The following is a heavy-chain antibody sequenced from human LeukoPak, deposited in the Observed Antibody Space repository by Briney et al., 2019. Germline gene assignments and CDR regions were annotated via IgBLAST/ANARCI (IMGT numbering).Heavy chain of an antibody. J-gene: IGHJ6*02. CDR3: ARDKGTVDTAMVYGPYYYYYGMDV. CDR2: IYYSGST. V-gene: IGHV4-59*01. D-gene: IGHD5-18*01. Sequence: PSETLSLTCTVSGGSISSYYWSWIRQPPGKGLEWIGYIYYSGSTNYNPSLKSRVTISVDTSKNQFSLKLSSVTAADTAVYYCARDKGTVDTAMVYGPYYYYYGMDVWGQGTTVTVSS. CDR1: GGSISSYY.